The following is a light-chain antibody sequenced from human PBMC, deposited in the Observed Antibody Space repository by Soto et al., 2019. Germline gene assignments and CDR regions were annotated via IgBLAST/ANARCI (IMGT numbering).Light chain of an antibody. J-gene: IGLJ1*01. V-gene: IGLV2-14*03. CDR3: TAFSANLVDL. CDR1: SNDIGSYDY. Sequence: QSALAQPISVSGSPGQSITISCTGNSNDIGSYDYVCWYRQHTGKAPRLLSHGVHNPSPGISGRFSASKSGLTSSLTISGLQAEDEADYYCTAFSANLVDLFRPGTKVTVL. CDR2: GVH.